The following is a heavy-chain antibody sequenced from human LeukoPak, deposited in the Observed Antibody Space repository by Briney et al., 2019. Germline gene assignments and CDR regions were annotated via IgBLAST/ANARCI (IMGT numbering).Heavy chain of an antibody. Sequence: ASVKVSCKASGYTFTSYYMHWVRQAPGQGLEWMGIINPSGGSTSYAQKFQGRVTMTRDTYTSTVYLELSSLTSEDTAVYYCARDLDTAMVIGYWGQGTLVTVSS. V-gene: IGHV1-46*01. D-gene: IGHD5-18*01. CDR3: ARDLDTAMVIGY. J-gene: IGHJ4*02. CDR2: INPSGGST. CDR1: GYTFTSYY.